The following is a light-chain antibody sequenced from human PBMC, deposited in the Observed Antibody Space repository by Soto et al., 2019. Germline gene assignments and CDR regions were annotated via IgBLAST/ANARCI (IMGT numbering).Light chain of an antibody. CDR1: SSDVGGYNY. Sequence: SVLTRPASVSGSPGQSITISYTGTSSDVGGYNYVSWYQEHPGKAPKLMIYDVSNRPSGVSNRFSGSKSGNTASLTISGLQAEDEADYYFSSHTSHSTYVFGTGTKVPVL. J-gene: IGLJ1*01. CDR3: SSHTSHSTYV. CDR2: DVS. V-gene: IGLV2-14*01.